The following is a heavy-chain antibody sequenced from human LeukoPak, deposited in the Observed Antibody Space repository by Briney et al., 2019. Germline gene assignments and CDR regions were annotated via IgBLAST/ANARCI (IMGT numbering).Heavy chain of an antibody. J-gene: IGHJ3*02. CDR2: INHSGST. CDR3: ARHVEVAGKDAFDI. Sequence: PSETLSLTCAVYGGSFSGYYWSWIRQPPGKGLEWIGEINHSGSTNYNPSLKSRVTISVDTSKNQFSLKLSSVTAADTAVYYCARHVEVAGKDAFDIWGQGTMVTVSS. V-gene: IGHV4-34*01. D-gene: IGHD2-15*01. CDR1: GGSFSGYY.